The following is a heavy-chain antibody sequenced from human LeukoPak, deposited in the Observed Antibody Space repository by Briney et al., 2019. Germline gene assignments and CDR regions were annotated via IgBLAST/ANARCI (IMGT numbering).Heavy chain of an antibody. CDR2: IYYSGST. Sequence: SETLSLTCTVSGGSISSYYWSWIRQPPGKGLEWIGYIYYSGSTYYNPSLKSRVTISVDTSKNQFSLKLSSVTAADTAVYYCARAYCSSTSCYFGDKDVFDIWGQGTMVTVSS. D-gene: IGHD2-2*01. CDR3: ARAYCSSTSCYFGDKDVFDI. J-gene: IGHJ3*02. CDR1: GGSISSYY. V-gene: IGHV4-59*12.